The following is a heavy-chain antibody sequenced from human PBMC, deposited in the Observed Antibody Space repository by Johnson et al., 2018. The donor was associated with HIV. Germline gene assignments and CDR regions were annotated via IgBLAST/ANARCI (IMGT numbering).Heavy chain of an antibody. J-gene: IGHJ3*02. CDR3: AKDKVAWGAMVGGGAFDI. Sequence: VQLVESGGGVERPGGSLRLSCAASGFTFDDYGMSWVRQAPGQGPECVAVINWNSGSTGYADSVKGRFTISRDNAKNSLFLQMNRLRAEDTALYYCAKDKVAWGAMVGGGAFDIWGQGTMVTVSS. V-gene: IGHV3-20*04. CDR1: GFTFDDYG. D-gene: IGHD5-18*01. CDR2: INWNSGST.